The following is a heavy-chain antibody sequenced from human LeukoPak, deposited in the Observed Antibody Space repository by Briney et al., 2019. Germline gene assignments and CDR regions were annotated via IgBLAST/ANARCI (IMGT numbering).Heavy chain of an antibody. D-gene: IGHD2-15*01. V-gene: IGHV3-23*01. J-gene: IGHJ6*02. Sequence: PGGSLRLSCAASGFTFSSYAMSWVRQAPGKGLEWVSAISGSGGSTYYADSVKGRFTISRDNAKNSLYLQMNSLRAEDTAVYYCARVNRYCSGGSCYLDYYGMDVWGQGTTVTVSS. CDR2: ISGSGGST. CDR3: ARVNRYCSGGSCYLDYYGMDV. CDR1: GFTFSSYA.